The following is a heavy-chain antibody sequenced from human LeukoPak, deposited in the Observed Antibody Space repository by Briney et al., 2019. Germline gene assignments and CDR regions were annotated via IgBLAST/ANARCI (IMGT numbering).Heavy chain of an antibody. CDR2: IYTSGST. CDR3: ARASTRRTTVTTFLD. V-gene: IGHV4-4*07. D-gene: IGHD4-17*01. J-gene: IGHJ4*02. Sequence: KPSETLSLTCTVSGGSTSSYYWSWIRQPAGKGLEWIGRIYTSGSTNYNPSLKSRVTMSVDTSKNQFSLKLSSVTAADTAVYYCARASTRRTTVTTFLDWGQGTLVTVSS. CDR1: GGSTSSYY.